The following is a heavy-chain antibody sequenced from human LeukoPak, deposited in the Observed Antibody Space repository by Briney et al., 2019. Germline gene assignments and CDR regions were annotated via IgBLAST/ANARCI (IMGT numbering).Heavy chain of an antibody. V-gene: IGHV4-34*01. CDR1: GGSFSCYY. CDR2: INHSGST. J-gene: IGHJ5*02. CDR3: ARGQNWFDP. Sequence: KTSETLSLTCAVYGGSFSCYYWSWIRQPPGKGLEWIGEINHSGSTNYNPSLKSRVTISVDTSKNQFSLKLSSVTAADTAVYYCARGQNWFDPWGQGTLVTVSS.